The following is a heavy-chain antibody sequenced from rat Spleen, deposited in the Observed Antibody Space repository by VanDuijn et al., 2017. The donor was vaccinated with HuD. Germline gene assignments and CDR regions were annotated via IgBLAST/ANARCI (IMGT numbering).Heavy chain of an antibody. V-gene: IGHV2-72*01. D-gene: IGHD1-1*01. Sequence: QVQLKESGPGLVQPSQTLSLSCTVSGFSLTTYHVSWVLQPPGKSLVWMGKIWAGGGINYNSAVQSRLSISRDTSKSQVFLKMNSLQPEDTGTYYCARHDYSGDVDFEYWGQGVRVTVSS. CDR3: ARHDYSGDVDFEY. J-gene: IGHJ2*01. CDR2: IWAGGGI. CDR1: GFSLTTYH.